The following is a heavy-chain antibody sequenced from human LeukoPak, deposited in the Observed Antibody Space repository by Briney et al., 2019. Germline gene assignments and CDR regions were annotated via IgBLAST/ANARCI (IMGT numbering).Heavy chain of an antibody. CDR3: AKDRAMREWYKDAFQI. J-gene: IGHJ3*02. V-gene: IGHV3-23*01. CDR1: GLTFSSYA. Sequence: PGGSLRLSCAASGLTFSSYAMSWVRHAPGKGLEWVAAVTGSGSNTYYAGFVKGRFTISRDNSKNSLSLQMNSLRVEDTAVYYCAKDRAMREWYKDAFQIWGLGTLVTVSS. CDR2: VTGSGSNT. D-gene: IGHD3-3*01.